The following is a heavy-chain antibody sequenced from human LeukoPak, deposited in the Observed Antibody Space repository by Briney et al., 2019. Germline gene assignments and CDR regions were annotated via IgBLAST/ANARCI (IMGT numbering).Heavy chain of an antibody. CDR1: GGSISSSSYY. CDR3: AKHAGSVGGVFDI. V-gene: IGHV4-61*05. CDR2: IYYSGNT. J-gene: IGHJ3*02. Sequence: SETLSLTCTVSGGSISSSSYYWSWIRQPPGKGLEWIAYIYYSGNTNSNPSLKSRVTISVDTSKNQFSLKLNSVTAADTAVYYCAKHAGSVGGVFDIWGQGTMVTVSS. D-gene: IGHD2-15*01.